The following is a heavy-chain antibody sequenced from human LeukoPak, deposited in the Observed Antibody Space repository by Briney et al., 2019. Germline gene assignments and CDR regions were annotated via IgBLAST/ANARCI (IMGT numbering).Heavy chain of an antibody. CDR3: TTWSAAYRAR. D-gene: IGHD2-15*01. Sequence: GGSLRLSCAASGFTFNDAWMRWVRQTPGKGLEWVGRIKSKSDGGTIDYAAPVDGRFTISRDDSKNTLYLQMNSLKTEDTAVYYCTTWSAAYRARWGQGTLVTVTS. CDR1: GFTFNDAW. V-gene: IGHV3-15*01. J-gene: IGHJ4*02. CDR2: IKSKSDGGTI.